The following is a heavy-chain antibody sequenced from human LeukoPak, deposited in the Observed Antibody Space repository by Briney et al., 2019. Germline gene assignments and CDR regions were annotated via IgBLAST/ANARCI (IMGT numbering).Heavy chain of an antibody. J-gene: IGHJ6*02. CDR2: ISSSSSTI. CDR3: ARDLTYCSGGSCYSGYYYYYGMDV. V-gene: IGHV3-48*02. CDR1: GFTFSSYS. D-gene: IGHD2-15*01. Sequence: GGSLRLSCAASGFTFSSYSMNWVRRAPGKGLEWVSYISSSSSTIYYADSVKGRFTISRDNAKNSLYLQMNSLRDEDTAVYYCARDLTYCSGGSCYSGYYYYYGMDVWGQGTTVTVSS.